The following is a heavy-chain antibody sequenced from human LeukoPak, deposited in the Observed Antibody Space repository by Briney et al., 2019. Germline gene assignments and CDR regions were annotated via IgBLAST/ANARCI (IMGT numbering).Heavy chain of an antibody. V-gene: IGHV4-31*11. CDR1: GGSINRNVYY. Sequence: PSETLSLTCAVSGGSINRNVYYWTRFRQHPGKGLEWIGNIHYSGSTYNNPSLRSRVTMSIDTSKKQFSLKLSSVTAADTAVYYCAKWDYDSSGIRYFDLWGRGTLVTVSS. J-gene: IGHJ2*01. CDR2: IHYSGST. D-gene: IGHD3-22*01. CDR3: AKWDYDSSGIRYFDL.